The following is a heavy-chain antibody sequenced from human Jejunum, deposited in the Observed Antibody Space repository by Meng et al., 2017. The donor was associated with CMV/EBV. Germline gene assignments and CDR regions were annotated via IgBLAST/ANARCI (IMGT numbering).Heavy chain of an antibody. CDR1: FNGYS. D-gene: IGHD5-18*01. Sequence: FNGYSMNWVRQAPGRGLEWVSSINGGGGYLFYADSVKGRFTISRDNAKNSLYLQLSALRAEDTAVYYCAKDRDGGYNFGNGYFDYWGQGVLVTVSS. J-gene: IGHJ4*02. V-gene: IGHV3-21*04. CDR3: AKDRDGGYNFGNGYFDY. CDR2: INGGGGYL.